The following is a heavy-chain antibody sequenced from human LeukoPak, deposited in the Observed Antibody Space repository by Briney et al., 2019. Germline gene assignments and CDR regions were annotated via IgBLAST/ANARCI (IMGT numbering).Heavy chain of an antibody. J-gene: IGHJ6*02. CDR3: AWGLSVGSYYYYGMDV. CDR1: GGTFSSYA. Sequence: SVKVSCKASGGTFSSYAISWVRQAPGQGLEWMGGIIPIFGTANYAQKFQGRVTITADESTSTAYMELSSLRSEDTAVYYCAWGLSVGSYYYYGMDVWGQGTTVTVSS. CDR2: IIPIFGTA. D-gene: IGHD7-27*01. V-gene: IGHV1-69*01.